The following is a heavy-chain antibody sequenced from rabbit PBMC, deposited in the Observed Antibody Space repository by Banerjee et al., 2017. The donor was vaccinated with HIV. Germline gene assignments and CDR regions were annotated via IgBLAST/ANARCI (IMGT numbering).Heavy chain of an antibody. CDR2: IDVGCRATT. Sequence: QEQLEESGGDLVKPGASLTLTCTASGFSFSSGYWMCWIRQAPGKGLEWIACIDVGCRATTHYASWAKGRFTISKASSTTVTLQMTSLTAADTATYFCARWRGSDFYGDLWGPGTLVTVS. J-gene: IGHJ6*01. V-gene: IGHV1S45*01. CDR3: ARWRGSDFYGDL. D-gene: IGHD1-1*01. CDR1: GFSFSSGYW.